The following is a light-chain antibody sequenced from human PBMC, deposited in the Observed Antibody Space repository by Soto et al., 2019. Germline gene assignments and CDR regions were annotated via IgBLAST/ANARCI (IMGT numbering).Light chain of an antibody. J-gene: IGLJ1*01. Sequence: QSARTQPASVSGSPGQSSTISCTGTSSDVGGYDYVSWYQLHPGKAPKLMVFEVNNRPSGVSYRFSGSKSGNTASLTISGLQAEDEADYFCSSYSISTAYLFGTGTKVTVL. CDR3: SSYSISTAYL. CDR2: EVN. CDR1: SSDVGGYDY. V-gene: IGLV2-14*01.